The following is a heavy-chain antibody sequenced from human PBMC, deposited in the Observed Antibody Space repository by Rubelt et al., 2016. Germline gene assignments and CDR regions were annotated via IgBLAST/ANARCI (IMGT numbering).Heavy chain of an antibody. J-gene: IGHJ4*02. CDR2: VSYTGTT. CDR3: ARLILRGELDY. D-gene: IGHD3-10*01. CDR1: GVSISSSSYS. Sequence: QVQLKESGPGLVKPSGTLSLTCTVSGVSISSSSYSWGWIRQPPGRGLEWIGSVSYTGTTFISPSLKSRVTMSVDTSNNRFSLKMSSVTAADAAVYYCARLILRGELDYWGQGALVTVSS. V-gene: IGHV4-39*01.